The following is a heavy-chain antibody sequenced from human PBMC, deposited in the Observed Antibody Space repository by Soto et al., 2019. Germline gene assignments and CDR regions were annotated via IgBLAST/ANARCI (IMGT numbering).Heavy chain of an antibody. CDR1: GVSIGSGDYY. D-gene: IGHD5-12*01. V-gene: IGHV4-30-4*01. CDR3: ARVPPPYSFSYDD. Sequence: QVQLQESGPGLVKPSQTLSLTCNVSGVSIGSGDYYWSWIRQPPGKGLEWTGYIYISGTTYYNPSLKSRLTISLDTSRNGFSLKLRSVTAADTAVYYCARVPPPYSFSYDDWGQGTLVTVSS. J-gene: IGHJ4*02. CDR2: IYISGTT.